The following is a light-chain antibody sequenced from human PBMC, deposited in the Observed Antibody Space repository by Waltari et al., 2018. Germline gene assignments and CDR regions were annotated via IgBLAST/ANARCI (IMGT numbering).Light chain of an antibody. CDR3: SSYASGNTL. CDR2: DVS. CDR1: SSDIGGYTY. J-gene: IGLJ2*01. V-gene: IGLV2-14*03. Sequence: QSPLTQPASVSGSPGQSITISCTGTSSDIGGYTYVSWYQQHPGKAPRLMIYDVSDQPSGVSNRFSGSKSGNTASLTISGRQAEDEADYYCSSYASGNTLFGGGTKLTVL.